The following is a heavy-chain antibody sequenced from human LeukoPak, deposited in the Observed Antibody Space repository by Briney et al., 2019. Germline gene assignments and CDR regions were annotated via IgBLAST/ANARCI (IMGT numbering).Heavy chain of an antibody. CDR1: GGSISSYY. CDR2: IYTSGST. J-gene: IGHJ3*02. D-gene: IGHD3-22*01. CDR3: ARAYYHDSSGYYCTGAFDI. V-gene: IGHV4-4*07. Sequence: SETLSLTCTVSGGSISSYYWSWIRQPAGKGLEWIGRIYTSGSTNYNPSLKSRVTMSVDTSKNQFSLKLSSVTAADTAVYYCARAYYHDSSGYYCTGAFDIWVQGTMVTVSS.